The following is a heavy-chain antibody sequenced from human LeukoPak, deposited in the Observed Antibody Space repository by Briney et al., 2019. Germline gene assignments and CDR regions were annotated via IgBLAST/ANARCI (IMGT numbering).Heavy chain of an antibody. Sequence: SETLSLTCTVSGGSISSGSYYWSWIRQPAGKGLEWIGRIYTSGSTNYNPSLKSRVTISVDTSKNQFSLKLSSVTAADTAVYYCARGGTSLHFDYWGQGTLVTVSS. V-gene: IGHV4-61*02. CDR1: GGSISSGSYY. CDR2: IYTSGST. CDR3: ARGGTSLHFDY. D-gene: IGHD2-2*01. J-gene: IGHJ4*02.